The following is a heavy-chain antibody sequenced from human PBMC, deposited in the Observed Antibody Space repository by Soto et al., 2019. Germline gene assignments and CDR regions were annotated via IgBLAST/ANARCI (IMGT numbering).Heavy chain of an antibody. CDR3: ARAASYGGYYYYGMDV. CDR1: GGSISSYY. Sequence: SETLSLTCTVSGGSISSYYWSWIRQPPGKGLEWIGYIYYSGSTNYNPSLKSRVTISVDTSKNQFSLKLSSVTAADTAVYYCARAASYGGYYYYGMDVWGQGTTVTV. D-gene: IGHD1-26*01. V-gene: IGHV4-59*01. J-gene: IGHJ6*02. CDR2: IYYSGST.